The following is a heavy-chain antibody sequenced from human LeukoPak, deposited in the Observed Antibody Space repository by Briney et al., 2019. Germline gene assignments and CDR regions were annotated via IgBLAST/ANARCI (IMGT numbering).Heavy chain of an antibody. CDR2: IIPIFGTA. V-gene: IGHV1-69*06. Sequence: SVKVSCKASGGTFSSYAISWVRQAPGQGLEWMGGIIPIFGTANYAQKFQGRVTITADNSTSTAYMELSSLRSEDTAVYYCARLSDILTGYYGYWGQGTLVTVSS. D-gene: IGHD3-9*01. CDR1: GGTFSSYA. J-gene: IGHJ4*02. CDR3: ARLSDILTGYYGY.